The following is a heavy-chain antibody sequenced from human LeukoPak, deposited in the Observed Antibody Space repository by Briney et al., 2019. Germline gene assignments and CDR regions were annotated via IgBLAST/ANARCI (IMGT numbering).Heavy chain of an antibody. CDR1: GGSISRYY. D-gene: IGHD6-13*01. J-gene: IGHJ6*03. Sequence: PSETLSLTCTVSGGSISRYYWSWIRQPPGKGLEWIGYKDYSGSTNYNPSLKSRVTISVDTSKNQFSLKLSSVTAADTAVYYCARVLAAAGSGRYYYYYYYMDVWGKGATVTVSS. CDR2: KDYSGST. V-gene: IGHV4-59*01. CDR3: ARVLAAAGSGRYYYYYYYMDV.